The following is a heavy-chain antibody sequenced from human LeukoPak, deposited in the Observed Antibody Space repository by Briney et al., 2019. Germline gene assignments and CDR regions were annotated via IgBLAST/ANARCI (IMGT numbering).Heavy chain of an antibody. CDR3: ASHTYYYSSGSFAY. J-gene: IGHJ4*02. CDR1: GYTFTSYD. V-gene: IGHV1-8*01. CDR2: MNPSSGNT. D-gene: IGHD3-10*01. Sequence: GASVKVSCKASGYTFTSYDINWVRQATGQGPEWMGWMNPSSGNTGYAQRFQGRVTMTRDTSINTAYLELSSLRSEDTAVYYCASHTYYYSSGSFAYWGQGTLVIVSS.